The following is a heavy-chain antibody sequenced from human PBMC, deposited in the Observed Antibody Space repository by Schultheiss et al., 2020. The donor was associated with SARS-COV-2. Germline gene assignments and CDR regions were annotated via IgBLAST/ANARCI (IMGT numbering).Heavy chain of an antibody. CDR1: GGSISSSSYY. J-gene: IGHJ4*02. D-gene: IGHD6-13*01. V-gene: IGHV4-61*02. Sequence: SETLSLTCTVSGGSISSSSYYWGWIRQPPGKGLEWIGRIYTSGSTNYNPSLKSRVTISVDTSKNQFSLKLSSVTAADTAVYYCARSLAAAGPYYWGQGTLVTVSS. CDR2: IYTSGST. CDR3: ARSLAAAGPYY.